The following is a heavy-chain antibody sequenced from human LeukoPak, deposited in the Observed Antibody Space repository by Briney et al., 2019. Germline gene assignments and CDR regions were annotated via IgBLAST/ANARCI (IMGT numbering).Heavy chain of an antibody. V-gene: IGHV4-59*01. CDR3: ARGSRVYDGSGFHTWHDY. Sequence: KPSETLSLTCTVSGASINNYYWSWVRQPPLKGLEWIGSIYSTGDTSYNPSLESRVSIPMDTSKNHFSLEITSVTAADTAVYYCARGSRVYDGSGFHTWHDYWGHGTLVTVSS. J-gene: IGHJ4*03. D-gene: IGHD5-12*01. CDR2: IYSTGDT. CDR1: GASINNYY.